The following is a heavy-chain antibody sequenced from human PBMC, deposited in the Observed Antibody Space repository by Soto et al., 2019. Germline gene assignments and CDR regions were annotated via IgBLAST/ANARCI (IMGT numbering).Heavy chain of an antibody. CDR2: IYPCDHET. J-gene: IGHJ4*02. CDR1: GYTFSNFW. V-gene: IGHV5-51*01. D-gene: IGHD6-13*01. Sequence: PGEALEISCQCSGYTFSNFWIGWVRQLPGQGLEWMGIIYPCDHETRYSPSFLGKVTISAXXXIXXXYXQXXXLXASDSAFYFCARSPGSSPYFDVWGQGALVTVSS. CDR3: ARSPGSSPYFDV.